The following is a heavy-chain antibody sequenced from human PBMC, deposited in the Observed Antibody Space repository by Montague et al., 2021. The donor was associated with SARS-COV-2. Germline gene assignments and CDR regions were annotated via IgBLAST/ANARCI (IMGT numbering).Heavy chain of an antibody. CDR2: SGST. Sequence: SGSTNCNPSLKSRVTISVDTSKNQFSLKLSSVTAADTAVYYCARILYSSGYQWIYYFDYWGQGNLVTVSS. D-gene: IGHD3-22*01. CDR3: ARILYSSGYQWIYYFDY. V-gene: IGHV4-59*01. J-gene: IGHJ4*02.